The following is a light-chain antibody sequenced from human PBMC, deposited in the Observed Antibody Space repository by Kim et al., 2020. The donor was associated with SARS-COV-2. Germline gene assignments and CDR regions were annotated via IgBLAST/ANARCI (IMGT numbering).Light chain of an antibody. CDR3: QSYDSSLSGYV. V-gene: IGLV1-40*01. CDR1: SSNIGAGHD. J-gene: IGLJ1*01. CDR2: GNS. Sequence: HRVPISCTGSSSNIGAGHDVHWYQRLPGSAPKLLIYGNSNRPSGVPDRFSGSKSGTSASLAITGLQADDEADYYCQSYDSSLSGYVFGTGTKVTVL.